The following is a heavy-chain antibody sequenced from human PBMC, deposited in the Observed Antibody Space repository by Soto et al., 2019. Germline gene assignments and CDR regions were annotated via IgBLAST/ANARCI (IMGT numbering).Heavy chain of an antibody. Sequence: GGSLRLSCAASGFTFSNAWMGWVRQAPGKGLEWVGRIKSKTDGGTTHYAAPVKGRFTISRDDSKNTLYLQMNSLKTEDTAVYYCTTAPVWGSYRQYYYYGMDVWGQGTTVTVSS. D-gene: IGHD3-16*02. J-gene: IGHJ6*02. V-gene: IGHV3-15*01. CDR1: GFTFSNAW. CDR2: IKSKTDGGTT. CDR3: TTAPVWGSYRQYYYYGMDV.